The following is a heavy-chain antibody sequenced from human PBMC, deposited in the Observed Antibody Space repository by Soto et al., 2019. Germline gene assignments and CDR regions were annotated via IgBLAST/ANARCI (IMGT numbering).Heavy chain of an antibody. V-gene: IGHV3-33*01. CDR3: ARDRIAAAGTRYYYYYGMDV. Sequence: QVQLVESGGGVVQPGRSLRLSCAASGFTFSSYGMHWVRQAPGKGLEWVAVRWYDGSNKYYADSVKGRFTISRDNSKNTLYLQMNSLRAEDTAVYYCARDRIAAAGTRYYYYYGMDVWGQGTTVTVSS. CDR1: GFTFSSYG. CDR2: RWYDGSNK. D-gene: IGHD6-13*01. J-gene: IGHJ6*02.